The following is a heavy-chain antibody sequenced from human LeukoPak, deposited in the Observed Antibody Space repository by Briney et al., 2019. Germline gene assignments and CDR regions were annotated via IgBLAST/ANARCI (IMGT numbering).Heavy chain of an antibody. CDR3: ARAAEDTAMVLDY. CDR1: GGSISSGDYY. J-gene: IGHJ4*02. D-gene: IGHD5-18*01. CDR2: IYYSGST. V-gene: IGHV4-30-4*01. Sequence: SETLSLTCTVSGGSISSGDYYWSWIRQPPGKGLEWIGYIYYSGSTHYNPSLKSRVTISVDTSKNQFSLKLSSVTAADTAVYYCARAAEDTAMVLDYWGQGTLVTVSS.